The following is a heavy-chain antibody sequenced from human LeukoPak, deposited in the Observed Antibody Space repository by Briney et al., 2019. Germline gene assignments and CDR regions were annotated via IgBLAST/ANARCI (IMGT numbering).Heavy chain of an antibody. J-gene: IGHJ4*02. CDR1: GYTFTGYY. Sequence: GASVKVSCKASGYTFTGYYMHWVRQAPGQGLEWMGWINPTTGGTNYAQKFQGRVTMTRDTSISTAYLELSRLTFHDTAVYYCARGLGGELPPFDYWGQGTLVTVSS. CDR3: ARGLGGELPPFDY. D-gene: IGHD1-26*01. V-gene: IGHV1-2*02. CDR2: INPTTGGT.